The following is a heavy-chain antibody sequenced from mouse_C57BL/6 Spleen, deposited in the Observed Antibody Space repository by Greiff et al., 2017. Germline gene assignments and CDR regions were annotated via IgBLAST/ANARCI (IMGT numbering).Heavy chain of an antibody. D-gene: IGHD2-1*01. V-gene: IGHV1-69*01. CDR3: ARGDGNYSWFAY. Sequence: VQLQQPGAELVMPGASVKLSCKASGYTFTSYWMHWVKQRPGQGLEWIGEIDPSDSYTSYNQKFKGKSTLTVDKSSSTAYMQLSSLTSEDSAVYYCARGDGNYSWFAYWGQGTLVTVSA. CDR1: GYTFTSYW. CDR2: IDPSDSYT. J-gene: IGHJ3*01.